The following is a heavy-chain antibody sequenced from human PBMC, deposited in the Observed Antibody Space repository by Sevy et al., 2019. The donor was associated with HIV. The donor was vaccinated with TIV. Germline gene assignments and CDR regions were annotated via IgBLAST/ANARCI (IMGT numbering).Heavy chain of an antibody. J-gene: IGHJ3*02. CDR3: AKGSKATGSAFDI. V-gene: IGHV3-30*18. Sequence: GGSLGLSCAASGFIFSNYGMHWVRQAPGKGLEWVAVVSYDGSTKYYTGSVRGRFSISRDNSKNTVYLQMNSLRVEDTAVYYCAKGSKATGSAFDIWGQGTMVTVSS. CDR1: GFIFSNYG. D-gene: IGHD1-1*01. CDR2: VSYDGSTK.